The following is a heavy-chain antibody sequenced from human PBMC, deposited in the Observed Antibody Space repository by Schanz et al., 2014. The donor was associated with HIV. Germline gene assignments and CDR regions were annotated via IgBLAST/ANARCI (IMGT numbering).Heavy chain of an antibody. CDR1: GYAFSDYY. CDR3: ARDHITIFLDP. D-gene: IGHD3-9*01. J-gene: IGHJ5*02. Sequence: QVQLAQSGAEVTKPGASVKVSCKASGYAFSDYYLHWVRQAPGQGLEWMGWINPNSGTTNIAQKFQSRVTLTTDTSINTAYMELRSLTSDDTAVYYCARDHITIFLDPWGQGTLVTVSS. CDR2: INPNSGTT. V-gene: IGHV1-2*02.